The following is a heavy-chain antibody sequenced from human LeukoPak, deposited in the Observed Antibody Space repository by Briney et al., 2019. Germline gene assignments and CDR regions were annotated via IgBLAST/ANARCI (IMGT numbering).Heavy chain of an antibody. V-gene: IGHV1-58*02. CDR2: IVVGSGNT. Sequence: ASVKVSSKASGFTFTSSAMQWVRQARGQRLEWIGWIVVGSGNTNYAQKFQERVTITRDMSTSTAYMELSSLRSEDTAVYYWAAPHSLARTSMDVWGQGTTVTVSS. J-gene: IGHJ6*02. D-gene: IGHD6-6*01. CDR1: GFTFTSSA. CDR3: AAPHSLARTSMDV.